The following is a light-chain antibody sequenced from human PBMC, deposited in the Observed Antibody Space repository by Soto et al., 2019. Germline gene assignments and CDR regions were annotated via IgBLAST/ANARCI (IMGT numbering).Light chain of an antibody. V-gene: IGLV2-14*01. J-gene: IGLJ2*01. CDR2: EVS. CDR1: SSDVGGYNY. CDR3: SSFTTSHTLI. Sequence: QSALTQPASVSGSPGQSITISCTGTSSDVGGYNYVSWYQQHPGKAPKLMIYEVSNRPSGVSNRFSGSKSGNRASLTISGLQTEDEADYYCSSFTTSHTLIFGGGTKVTVL.